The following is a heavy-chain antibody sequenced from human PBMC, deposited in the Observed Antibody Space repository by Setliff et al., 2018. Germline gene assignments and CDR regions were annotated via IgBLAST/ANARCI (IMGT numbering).Heavy chain of an antibody. V-gene: IGHV1-69*05. CDR3: ARSRPAGDYGTWDYYYYGMDV. CDR2: IIPIFGTA. J-gene: IGHJ6*02. D-gene: IGHD4-17*01. CDR1: GGTFSSYA. Sequence: SVKVSCKASGGTFSSYAISWVRQAPGQGLEWMGGIIPIFGTANYAQKFQGRVTITTDESTSTAYMELSSLRSEDTAVYYCARSRPAGDYGTWDYYYYGMDVWGQGTTVTVSS.